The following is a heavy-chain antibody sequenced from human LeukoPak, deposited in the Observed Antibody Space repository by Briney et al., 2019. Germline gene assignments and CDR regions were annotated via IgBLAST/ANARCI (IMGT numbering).Heavy chain of an antibody. D-gene: IGHD3-22*01. J-gene: IGHJ4*02. CDR3: ARDRRYYDSSGYIRGFDY. CDR1: GFIFSSYS. Sequence: GSLRLSCVGSGFIFSSYSMNWVRQAPGKGLEWIGEIYHSGSTNYNPSLKSRVTISVDKSKNQFSLKLSSVTAADTAVYYCARDRRYYDSSGYIRGFDYWGQGTLVTVSS. CDR2: IYHSGST. V-gene: IGHV4-4*02.